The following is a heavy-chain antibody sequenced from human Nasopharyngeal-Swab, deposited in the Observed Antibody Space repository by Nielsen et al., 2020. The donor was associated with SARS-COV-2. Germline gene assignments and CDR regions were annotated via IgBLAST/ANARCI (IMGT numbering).Heavy chain of an antibody. CDR3: ARGVMTSVTGGGWNDY. J-gene: IGHJ4*02. Sequence: SETLSLTCAVYGGSFSGYYWSWIRQPPGKGLEWIGEINHSGRANHNPSLKSRVTISVDTSKNQFSLKLSSVTAADMAVYYCARGVMTSVTGGGWNDYWGQGTLVTVSS. CDR1: GGSFSGYY. CDR2: INHSGRA. D-gene: IGHD4-17*01. V-gene: IGHV4-34*01.